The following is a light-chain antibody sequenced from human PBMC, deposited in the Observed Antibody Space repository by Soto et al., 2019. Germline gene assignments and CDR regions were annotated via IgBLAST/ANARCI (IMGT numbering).Light chain of an antibody. J-gene: IGKJ1*01. CDR2: KAS. CDR3: QQYNSYPT. V-gene: IGKV1-5*03. Sequence: DIQMTQSPSTLSASVGDRVTITCRASQSISSWLAWYQQKPGKDPKLLIYKASSLESGVPSRFSGSGSGTEFTLTISSLQPDDFATYYCQQYNSYPTFGQGTKVEIK. CDR1: QSISSW.